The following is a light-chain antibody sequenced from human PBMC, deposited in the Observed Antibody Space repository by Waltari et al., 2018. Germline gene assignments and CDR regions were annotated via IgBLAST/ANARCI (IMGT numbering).Light chain of an antibody. CDR2: AAS. CDR3: QQYYSTPPLT. CDR1: QGISNS. J-gene: IGKJ4*01. Sequence: DIQMTQSPSSLSASVGDRVTNTCRASQGISNSLAWYQQKPGKAPKLLLYAASRLESGVPSRFSGSGSGTDYTLTISSLQPEDFATYYCQQYYSTPPLTFGGGTKVEIK. V-gene: IGKV1-NL1*01.